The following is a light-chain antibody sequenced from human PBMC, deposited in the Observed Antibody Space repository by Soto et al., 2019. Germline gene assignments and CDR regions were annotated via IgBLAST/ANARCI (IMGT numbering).Light chain of an antibody. CDR2: GAS. CDR1: QSVSSSY. CDR3: PHHGSSSWT. Sequence: EIVLTQSPGTLSLSPGERATLSCRASQSVSSSYLAWYQQTPGQAPRLLIYGASNRATGIPDRFSGSGSGTNFTLTIISLEHEDFAVFYCPHHGSSSWTFGQGTKAELK. V-gene: IGKV3-20*01. J-gene: IGKJ1*01.